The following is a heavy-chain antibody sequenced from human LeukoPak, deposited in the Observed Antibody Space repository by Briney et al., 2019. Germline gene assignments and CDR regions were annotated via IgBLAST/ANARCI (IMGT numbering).Heavy chain of an antibody. D-gene: IGHD2-15*01. J-gene: IGHJ5*02. CDR1: GYIFTNYG. CDR3: ARSIMVVAATGWFDP. CDR2: INPSGGST. Sequence: ASVKVSCKASGYIFTNYGISWVRQAPGQGLEWMGIINPSGGSTSYAQKFQGRVTMTRDTSTSTVYMELSSLRSEDTAVYYCARSIMVVAATGWFDPWGQGTLVTVSS. V-gene: IGHV1-46*01.